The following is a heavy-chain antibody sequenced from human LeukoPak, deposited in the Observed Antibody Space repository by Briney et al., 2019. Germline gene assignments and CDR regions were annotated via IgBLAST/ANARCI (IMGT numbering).Heavy chain of an antibody. CDR1: GFTFSSYC. CDR2: INSDGSRT. D-gene: IGHD5-18*01. V-gene: IGHV3-74*01. CDR3: AREAGDTAKYGMDV. Sequence: GGALRLSCAASGFTFSSYCMHWVRQAPGKGLVCVSRINSDGSRTSYADSVRGRFSIYRSNAKNKLYLQMNSLRAEDTAVYYCAREAGDTAKYGMDVWGQGTTVTVSS. J-gene: IGHJ6*02.